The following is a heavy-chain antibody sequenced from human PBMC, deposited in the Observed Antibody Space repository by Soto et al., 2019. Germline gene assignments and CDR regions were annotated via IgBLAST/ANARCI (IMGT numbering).Heavy chain of an antibody. CDR1: GYTFTSYG. J-gene: IGHJ5*02. CDR3: ARDRVVVVVPAAAYLNWFDP. Sequence: ASVKVSCKVSGYTFTSYGISWVRQAPGQGLEWMGWISAYNGNTNYAQKLQGRVTMTTDTSTSTAYMELRSPRSDDTAVYYCARDRVVVVVPAAAYLNWFDPWGQGTLVTVSS. V-gene: IGHV1-18*01. D-gene: IGHD2-2*01. CDR2: ISAYNGNT.